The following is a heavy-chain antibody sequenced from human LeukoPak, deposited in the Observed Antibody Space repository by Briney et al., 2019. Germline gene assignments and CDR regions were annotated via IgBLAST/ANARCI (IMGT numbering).Heavy chain of an antibody. V-gene: IGHV3-23*01. J-gene: IGHJ4*02. Sequence: GGSLRLSCVVSGITLSNYGMSWVRQAPGKGLEWVSGISERGGSTNYADSVKGRFIISRDTSKNTVYLQMNSLRVEDAAVYFCAKRGIVIRAVIIIGFHKEAYYFDYWGQGILVTVSS. CDR2: ISERGGST. CDR1: GITLSNYG. D-gene: IGHD3-10*01. CDR3: AKRGIVIRAVIIIGFHKEAYYFDY.